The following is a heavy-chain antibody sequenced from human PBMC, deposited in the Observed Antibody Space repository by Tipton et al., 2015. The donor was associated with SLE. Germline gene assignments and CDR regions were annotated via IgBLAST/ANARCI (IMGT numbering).Heavy chain of an antibody. D-gene: IGHD6-13*01. CDR3: ASDNAAAVKSY. J-gene: IGHJ4*02. CDR1: GGTFSSYA. CDR2: ISAYNGNT. Sequence: QLVQSGPEVKKPGSSVKVSCKASGGTFSSYAISWVRQAPGQGLEWMGWISAYNGNTNYAQKLQGRVTITKDESTSTAYMELSSLRSEDTAVYYCASDNAAAVKSYWGQGTLVTVSS. V-gene: IGHV1-69*05.